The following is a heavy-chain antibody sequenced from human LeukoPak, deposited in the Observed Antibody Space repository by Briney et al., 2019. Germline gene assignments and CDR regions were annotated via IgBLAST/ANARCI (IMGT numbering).Heavy chain of an antibody. Sequence: GGSLRLSCASSGFTFSTYSMSWVRQAPGKGLEWVSYISRSASSKYYADSVKGRFTTSRDNAKNSLYLQMNSLRAEDTAIYFCARNDYGDYGIDYWGQGTLVTVSS. CDR1: GFTFSTYS. CDR2: ISRSASSK. CDR3: ARNDYGDYGIDY. D-gene: IGHD4-17*01. J-gene: IGHJ4*02. V-gene: IGHV3-21*01.